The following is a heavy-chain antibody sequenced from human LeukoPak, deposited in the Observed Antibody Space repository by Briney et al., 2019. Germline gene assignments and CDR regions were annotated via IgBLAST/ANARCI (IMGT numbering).Heavy chain of an antibody. CDR2: ISGSGGST. D-gene: IGHD1-1*01. CDR3: ARAQLERRGGYYFDY. Sequence: GGTLRLSCAASGFTFSSYGMSWVRQAPGKGLEWVSAISGSGGSTYYADSVKGRFTISRDNSKNTLYLQMNSLRAEDTAVYYCARAQLERRGGYYFDYWGQGTLVTVSS. V-gene: IGHV3-23*01. CDR1: GFTFSSYG. J-gene: IGHJ4*02.